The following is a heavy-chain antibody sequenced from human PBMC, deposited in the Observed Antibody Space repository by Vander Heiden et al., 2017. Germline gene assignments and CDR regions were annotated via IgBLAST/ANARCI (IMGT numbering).Heavy chain of an antibody. J-gene: IGHJ5*02. CDR2: IATAGDT. D-gene: IGHD2-2*01. Sequence: EVQLVESGGGLVQPGGSLRVSCAASGFTFSSYDMHWVRQPTGKGLEWVSAIATAGDTYYAGSVKGRFTISRENAKNSLSLQMNSLRAGDTAVYYCARGASTGFDPWGQGTLVTVSS. CDR1: GFTFSSYD. CDR3: ARGASTGFDP. V-gene: IGHV3-13*01.